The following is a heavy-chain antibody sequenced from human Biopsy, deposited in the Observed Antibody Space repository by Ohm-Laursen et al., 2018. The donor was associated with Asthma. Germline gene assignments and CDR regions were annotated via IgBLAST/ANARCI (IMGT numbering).Heavy chain of an antibody. Sequence: ASVKVSCKPLGGTFNTYVIGWVRQAPGQGLEWMGGINSVFGTTTYPQKFQDRVTIIADDSTSTVYMELSSLRSEDTAVYYCARKAGSCISRTCYSLDFWGQGTLVTVSS. CDR1: GGTFNTYV. CDR2: INSVFGTT. CDR3: ARKAGSCISRTCYSLDF. V-gene: IGHV1-69*13. J-gene: IGHJ4*02. D-gene: IGHD2-2*01.